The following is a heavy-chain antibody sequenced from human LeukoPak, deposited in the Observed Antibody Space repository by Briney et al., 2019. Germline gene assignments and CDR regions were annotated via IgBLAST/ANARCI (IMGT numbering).Heavy chain of an antibody. Sequence: SETLPLTCTVSGGSISSGGYFWSWIRQHPGKGLECIGYIYYSGSTYYNPSLKSRVTISVDTSKNQFSLKLSSVTAADTAVYYCARGSSGYSIDYWGQGTLVTVSS. D-gene: IGHD3-22*01. CDR3: ARGSSGYSIDY. CDR2: IYYSGST. CDR1: GGSISSGGYF. V-gene: IGHV4-31*03. J-gene: IGHJ4*02.